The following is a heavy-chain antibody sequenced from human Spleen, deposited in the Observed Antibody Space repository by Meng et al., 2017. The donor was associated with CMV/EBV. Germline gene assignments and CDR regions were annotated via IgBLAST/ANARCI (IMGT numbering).Heavy chain of an antibody. CDR2: IYYTGSS. Sequence: SQTLSLTFSVAGGSISRSSHDWGWIRQPPGKGLEWFGSIYYTGSSYYNPPLKSRDTISVDTSKNQFSLKLSSVTAADTAVYYCARDLLLDSSSPGYWGQGTLVTVSS. V-gene: IGHV4-39*07. CDR1: GGSISRSSHD. CDR3: ARDLLLDSSSPGY. J-gene: IGHJ4*02. D-gene: IGHD6-6*01.